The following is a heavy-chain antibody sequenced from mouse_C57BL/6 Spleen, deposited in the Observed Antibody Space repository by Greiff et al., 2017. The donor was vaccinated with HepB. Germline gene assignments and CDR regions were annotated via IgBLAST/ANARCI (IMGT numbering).Heavy chain of an antibody. CDR1: GYTFTSYW. J-gene: IGHJ3*01. V-gene: IGHV1-55*01. D-gene: IGHD2-4*01. Sequence: VQLQQPGAELVKPGASVKMSCKASGYTFTSYWITWVKQRPGQGLEWIGDIYPGSGSTNYNEKFKSKATLTVDTSSSTAYMQLSSLTSEDSAVYSCARLGDYDAPAWFAYWGQGTLVTVSA. CDR3: ARLGDYDAPAWFAY. CDR2: IYPGSGST.